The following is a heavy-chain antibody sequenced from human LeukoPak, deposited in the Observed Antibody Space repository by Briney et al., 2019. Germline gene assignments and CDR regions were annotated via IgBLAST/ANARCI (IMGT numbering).Heavy chain of an antibody. CDR2: IKRIIDGGTT. CDR3: AAPGGSRDLRY. V-gene: IGHV3-15*01. D-gene: IGHD2-21*02. CDR1: GFTFSSYA. Sequence: PGRSLRLSCAASGFTFSSYAMHWVRQAPGKGLEWVGRIKRIIDGGTTDYAAPVKGRFTVSRDDSINTLYLQMSSLKTEDTAVYYCAAPGGSRDLRYWGQGTLVTVSS. J-gene: IGHJ4*02.